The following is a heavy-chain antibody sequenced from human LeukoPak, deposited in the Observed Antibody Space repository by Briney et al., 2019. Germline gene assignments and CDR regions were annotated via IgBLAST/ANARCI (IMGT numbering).Heavy chain of an antibody. J-gene: IGHJ4*02. CDR2: MYYSGST. D-gene: IGHD3-3*01. CDR1: GGSFSSSTYY. CDR3: ARGHYDFWSGHLAIDY. V-gene: IGHV4-39*01. Sequence: SETLSLTCTVSGGSFSSSTYYWGWIRQPPGKGLEWIGSMYYSGSTYYNQSLKSRVTISVDTSKNQLSLKLTSVTAADTAVYYCARGHYDFWSGHLAIDYWGQGTLVTVSS.